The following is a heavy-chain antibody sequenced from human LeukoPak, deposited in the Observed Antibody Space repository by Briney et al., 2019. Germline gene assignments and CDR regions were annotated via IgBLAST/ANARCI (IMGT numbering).Heavy chain of an antibody. CDR3: ARDFGWISGLDY. Sequence: GGSLRLSCAAFGYTFSSYAMHWVRQAPGEGLEWEVVISYDGSNKYYADSVKGRFTISRDNSKNTLFLQMNSLRGEDTAVYYCARDFGWISGLDYWGQGTLVTVSS. CDR2: ISYDGSNK. J-gene: IGHJ4*02. D-gene: IGHD2-2*03. V-gene: IGHV3-30-3*01. CDR1: GYTFSSYA.